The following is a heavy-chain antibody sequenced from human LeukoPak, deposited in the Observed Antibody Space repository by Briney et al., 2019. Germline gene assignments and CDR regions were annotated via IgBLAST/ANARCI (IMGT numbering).Heavy chain of an antibody. CDR3: ARGGYGDYAQDY. J-gene: IGHJ4*02. CDR1: GFTFSTYW. CDR2: IKPDGSEK. Sequence: GGSLRLSCAASGFTFSTYWMSCVSQAPGQSLEWVATIKPDGSEKFYVVSVKGRFTISRDNSKNTLYLQMNSLRAEDTAVYYCARGGYGDYAQDYWGQGALVTVSS. D-gene: IGHD4-17*01. V-gene: IGHV3-7*03.